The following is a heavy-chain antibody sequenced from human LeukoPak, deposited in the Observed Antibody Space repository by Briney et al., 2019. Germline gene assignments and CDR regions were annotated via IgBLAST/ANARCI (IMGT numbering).Heavy chain of an antibody. V-gene: IGHV3-74*01. CDR3: ARASLGYYYDSSGSSDY. CDR1: GFTFSSYW. Sequence: GGSLRLSCAASGFTFSSYWMHWARHAPGKGRVWVSRINSDGSSTSYADSVKGRFTISRDNAKNTLYLQMNSLRAEDTAVYYCARASLGYYYDSSGSSDYWGQGTLVTVSS. CDR2: INSDGSST. J-gene: IGHJ4*02. D-gene: IGHD3-22*01.